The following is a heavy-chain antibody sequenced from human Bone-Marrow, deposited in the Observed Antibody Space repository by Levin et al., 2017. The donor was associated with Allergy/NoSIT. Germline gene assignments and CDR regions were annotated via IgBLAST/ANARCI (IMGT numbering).Heavy chain of an antibody. CDR3: VRGLPDY. J-gene: IGHJ4*02. Sequence: PGGSLRLSCATSGFTFSSYSMNWVRQAPGKGLEWVSYINSSSGTIYYADSVKGRFTISRDNAKMSLYLQMSSLRVEDTAVYYCVRGLPDYWGQGTLVTVSS. CDR1: GFTFSSYS. CDR2: INSSSGTI. V-gene: IGHV3-48*01.